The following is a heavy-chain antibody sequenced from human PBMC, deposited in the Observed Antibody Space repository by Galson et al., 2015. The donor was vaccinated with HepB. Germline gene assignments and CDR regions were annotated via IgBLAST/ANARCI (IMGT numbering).Heavy chain of an antibody. J-gene: IGHJ4*02. CDR2: IHPGDSDA. CDR3: ARLANIAMGPFDY. D-gene: IGHD5-18*01. V-gene: IGHV5-51*01. Sequence: SGAEVKKPGESLKISCQTSGYRFTSYWIGWVRQMPGKGLEWMGIIHPGDSDARYSPSFQGQVTISADNSITTASLQWSSLKASDTAMYYCARLANIAMGPFDYWGLGTLVTVSS. CDR1: GYRFTSYW.